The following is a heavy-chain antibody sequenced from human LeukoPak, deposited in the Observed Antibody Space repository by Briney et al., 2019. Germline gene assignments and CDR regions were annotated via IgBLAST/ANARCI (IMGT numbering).Heavy chain of an antibody. V-gene: IGHV3-11*04. CDR3: ARAWFYDSSGYEINY. CDR2: ISSSGSTI. CDR1: GFTFSDYY. D-gene: IGHD3-22*01. J-gene: IGHJ4*02. Sequence: GGSLRLSCAASGFTFSDYYMSWIRQAPGKGLEWVSYISSSGSTIYYADSVKGRFTISRDNAKNSVYLQMNSLRAEDTAVYYCARAWFYDSSGYEINYWGQGTLVTVSS.